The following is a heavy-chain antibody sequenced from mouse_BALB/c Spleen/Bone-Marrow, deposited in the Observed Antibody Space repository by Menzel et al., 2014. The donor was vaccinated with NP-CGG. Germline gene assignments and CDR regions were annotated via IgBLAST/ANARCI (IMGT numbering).Heavy chain of an antibody. CDR2: ISSGSSTI. J-gene: IGHJ2*01. CDR1: GFTFSSFG. D-gene: IGHD4-1*01. V-gene: IGHV5-17*02. Sequence: QGXEXGGGLVQPGGSRKLSCAASGFTFSSFGMHWVRQAPEKGLEWVAYISSGSSTIFYADTVKGRFTVSRDNPKNTLFLQMTSLRSEDTAMYYCTRGGNWDDFDYWXQXTXLTXSX. CDR3: TRGGNWDDFDY.